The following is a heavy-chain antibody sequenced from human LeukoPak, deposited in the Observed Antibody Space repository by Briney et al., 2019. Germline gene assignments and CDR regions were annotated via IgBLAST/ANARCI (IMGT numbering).Heavy chain of an antibody. J-gene: IGHJ3*02. CDR2: IYYSGST. CDR1: GGSISNGGYY. CDR3: ARVSSWYGAFDI. V-gene: IGHV4-61*08. D-gene: IGHD6-13*01. Sequence: SETLSLTCTVSGGSISNGGYYWSWIRQPPGKGLEWIGYIYYSGSTNYNPSLKSRVTISVDTSKNQFSLKLSSVTAADTAVYYCARVSSWYGAFDIWGQGTMVTVSS.